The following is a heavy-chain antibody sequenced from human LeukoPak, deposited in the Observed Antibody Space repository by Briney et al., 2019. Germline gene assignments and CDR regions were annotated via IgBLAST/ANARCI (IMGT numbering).Heavy chain of an antibody. CDR3: ARRDYDILTGYRDFDY. D-gene: IGHD3-9*01. Sequence: LAGGSLRLSCAASGFTFSSYEMNWVRQAPGKGLEGVSYISSSGSHIYYADSVKGRFTISRDNAQNSLYLQMNSLRAEDTAIYYCARRDYDILTGYRDFDYWGQGTLVTVSS. CDR1: GFTFSSYE. CDR2: ISSSGSHI. J-gene: IGHJ4*02. V-gene: IGHV3-48*03.